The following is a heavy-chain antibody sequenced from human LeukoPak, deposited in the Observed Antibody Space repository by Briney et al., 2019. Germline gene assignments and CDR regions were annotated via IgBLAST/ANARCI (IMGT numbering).Heavy chain of an antibody. D-gene: IGHD1-26*01. CDR2: IYSSRS. J-gene: IGHJ4*02. V-gene: IGHV4-4*07. CDR3: ARAAGRDTTSGLDFDY. CDR1: GASISSYY. Sequence: SETLSLTCTVSGASISSYYWSWIRQPAGKGLEWTGRIYSSRSIYNPSLKSRVTMSVDTSKNQFSLKLSSVTAADTAVYYCARAAGRDTTSGLDFDYWGQGILVTVSS.